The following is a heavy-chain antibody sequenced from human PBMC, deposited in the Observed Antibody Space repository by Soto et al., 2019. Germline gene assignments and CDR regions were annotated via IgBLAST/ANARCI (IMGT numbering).Heavy chain of an antibody. CDR2: IIPIFGTA. V-gene: IGHV1-69*01. J-gene: IGHJ6*02. Sequence: QVQLVQSGAEVKKPGSSVKVSCKASGGTFSSYAISWVRQAPGQGLEWMGGIIPIFGTANYAQKFQGRVTITADESTSTAYMELSSLSSEDTAVYYCAREDLQALQYYYYGMDVWGQGTTVTVSS. D-gene: IGHD4-4*01. CDR3: AREDLQALQYYYYGMDV. CDR1: GGTFSSYA.